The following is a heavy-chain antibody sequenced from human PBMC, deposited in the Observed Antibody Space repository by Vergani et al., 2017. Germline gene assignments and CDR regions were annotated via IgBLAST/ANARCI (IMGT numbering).Heavy chain of an antibody. J-gene: IGHJ6*03. CDR1: GYTLTELS. Sequence: QVQLVQSGAEVKKPGASVKVSCKVSGYTLTELSMHWVRQAPGKGLEWMGGFDPEDGETIYAQKFQGRVTMTEDTSTDTAYMELSSLRSEDTAVYYCARDGRYSSSRDYYYYYYMDVWGKGTTVTVSS. CDR2: FDPEDGET. CDR3: ARDGRYSSSRDYYYYYYMDV. V-gene: IGHV1-24*01. D-gene: IGHD6-6*01.